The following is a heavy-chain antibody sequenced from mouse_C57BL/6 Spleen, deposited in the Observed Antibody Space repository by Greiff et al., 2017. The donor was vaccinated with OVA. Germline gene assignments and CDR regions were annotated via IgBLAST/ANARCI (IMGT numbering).Heavy chain of an antibody. V-gene: IGHV7-1*01. CDR3: ARDDSSITTVVPFAY. J-gene: IGHJ3*01. Sequence: EVKLVESGGGLVQSGRSLRLSCATSGFPFSDFYMEWVRQAPGKGLEWIAASRNKANDYTTEYSASVKGRFIVSRDTSQSILYLQMNALRAEDTAIYYCARDDSSITTVVPFAYWGQGTLVTVSA. CDR1: GFPFSDFY. D-gene: IGHD1-1*01. CDR2: SRNKANDYTT.